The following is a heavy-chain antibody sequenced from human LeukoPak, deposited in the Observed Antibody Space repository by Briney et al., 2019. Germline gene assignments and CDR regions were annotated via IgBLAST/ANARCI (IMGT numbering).Heavy chain of an antibody. V-gene: IGHV5-51*01. CDR1: GYSFTNYW. CDR2: IYPGDSDT. J-gene: IGHJ3*02. D-gene: IGHD7-27*01. CDR3: ARQNWGAFDI. Sequence: GESLKISCKGSGYSFTNYWIGWVRQMPGKGLEWMGFIYPGDSDTTYSPSFQGQFTISADKSISTAYLQWSSLKSSDTAMYYCARQNWGAFDIWGQGTMVTVSP.